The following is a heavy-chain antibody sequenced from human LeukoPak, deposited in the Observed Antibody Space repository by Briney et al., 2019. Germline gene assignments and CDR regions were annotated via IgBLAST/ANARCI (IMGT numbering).Heavy chain of an antibody. Sequence: PGGSLRLSCAASGFTFSSYAMSRVRQAPGKGLEWVSAIRGSGGSTYYADSVKGRFTISRDNSKNTLYLQMNTLRVEDTAVYYCTRDLMDYDVSTGLHHYYMDVWGQGTTVTVSS. D-gene: IGHD3-9*01. CDR3: TRDLMDYDVSTGLHHYYMDV. CDR2: IRGSGGST. CDR1: GFTFSSYA. J-gene: IGHJ6*02. V-gene: IGHV3-23*01.